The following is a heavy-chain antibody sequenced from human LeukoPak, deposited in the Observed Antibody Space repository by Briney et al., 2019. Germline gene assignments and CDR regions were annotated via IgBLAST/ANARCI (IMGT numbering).Heavy chain of an antibody. CDR3: ARAEVWSGYLRY. V-gene: IGHV4-38-2*02. CDR1: GYSISSGYY. CDR2: IYHSGST. J-gene: IGHJ4*02. D-gene: IGHD3-3*01. Sequence: PSETLSLTCTVSGYSISSGYYWGWIRQPQGKGLEWIGSIYHSGSTYYNPSLKSRVTMSVDTSKNQFSLKLSSVTAADTAVYYCARAEVWSGYLRYRGQGTLVTVSS.